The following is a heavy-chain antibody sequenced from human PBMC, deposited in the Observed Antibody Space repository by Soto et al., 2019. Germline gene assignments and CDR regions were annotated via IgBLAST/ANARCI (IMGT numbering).Heavy chain of an antibody. D-gene: IGHD6-19*01. J-gene: IGHJ6*02. CDR3: AKSDSGWGMDV. Sequence: QVQLVESGGGVVQPGRSLRLSCAASGFTFSSYGMHWVRQAPGKGLEWVAVISYDGSNKYYADSVKGRFTISRDNSKNTLYLRMNSLRAEDTAVYYCAKSDSGWGMDVWGQGTTVTVSS. CDR1: GFTFSSYG. V-gene: IGHV3-30*18. CDR2: ISYDGSNK.